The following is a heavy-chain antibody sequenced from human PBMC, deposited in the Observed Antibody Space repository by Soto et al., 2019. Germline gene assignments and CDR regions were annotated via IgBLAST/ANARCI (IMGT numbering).Heavy chain of an antibody. Sequence: GGSLRLSCAASGFTFSSYWMHWVRQAPGKGLVWVSRINSDGSGTSNADSVKGRFTISRDNAKNTLYLQMNSLRAEDTAVYYCARTLQYQYYFDYWGQGTLVTVSS. D-gene: IGHD4-4*01. J-gene: IGHJ4*02. CDR3: ARTLQYQYYFDY. CDR2: INSDGSGT. V-gene: IGHV3-74*01. CDR1: GFTFSSYW.